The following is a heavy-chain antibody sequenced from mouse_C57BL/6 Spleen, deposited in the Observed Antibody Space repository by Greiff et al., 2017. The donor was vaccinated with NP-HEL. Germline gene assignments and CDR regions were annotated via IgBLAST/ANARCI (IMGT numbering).Heavy chain of an antibody. D-gene: IGHD1-1*01. CDR2: FYPGSGSI. V-gene: IGHV1-62-2*01. CDR3: ARHEDRTTVVATDYAMDY. CDR1: GYTFTEYT. Sequence: QVQLKESGAELVKPGASVKLSCKASGYTFTEYTIHWVKQRSGQGLEWIGWFYPGSGSIKYNEKFKDKATLTADKSSSTVYMELSRLTSEDSAVYFCARHEDRTTVVATDYAMDYWGQGTSVTVSS. J-gene: IGHJ4*01.